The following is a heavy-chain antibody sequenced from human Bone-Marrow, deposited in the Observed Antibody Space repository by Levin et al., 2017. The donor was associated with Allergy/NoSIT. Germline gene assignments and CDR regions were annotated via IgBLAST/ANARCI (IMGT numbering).Heavy chain of an antibody. CDR2: ITGSGGNT. V-gene: IGHV3-23*01. D-gene: IGHD1-26*01. CDR3: AKEEVGATWFY. Sequence: GESLKISCAASGFTFSSYAMSWVRQAPGKGLEWVSAITGSGGNTYYADSVKGRFTISRDNSKNTLYLQMNSLRAEDTAVYYCAKEEVGATWFYWGQGTLVTVSS. J-gene: IGHJ4*02. CDR1: GFTFSSYA.